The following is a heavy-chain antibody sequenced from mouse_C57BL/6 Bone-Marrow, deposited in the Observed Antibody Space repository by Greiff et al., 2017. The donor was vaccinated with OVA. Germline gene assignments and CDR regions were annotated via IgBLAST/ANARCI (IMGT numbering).Heavy chain of an antibody. CDR2: IHPNSGST. CDR3: ARFFYYYPY. D-gene: IGHD1-1*01. CDR1: GYTFTSYW. J-gene: IGHJ2*01. V-gene: IGHV1-64*01. Sequence: VQLQQPGAELVKPGASVTLSCKASGYTFTSYWMHWVKQRPGQGLEWIGMIHPNSGSTNYNEKFKSKATLTVDKSSSTAYMQLSSLTSKDSAVYYCARFFYYYPYWGQGTTLTVSS.